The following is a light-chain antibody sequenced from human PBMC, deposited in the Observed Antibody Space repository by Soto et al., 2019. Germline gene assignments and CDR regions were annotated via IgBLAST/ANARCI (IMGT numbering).Light chain of an antibody. V-gene: IGKV2-28*01. CDR1: QSLLHSNGYNY. CDR3: MQALQTPWT. Sequence: IVMTQSPLSLPVTLGESASISCRSSQSLLHSNGYNYLDWYLQKPGQSPQLLIYLGSNRASGVPDRFSGSGSGTDFTLKISRVEAEDVGVYYCMQALQTPWTFGQGTKVDIK. J-gene: IGKJ1*01. CDR2: LGS.